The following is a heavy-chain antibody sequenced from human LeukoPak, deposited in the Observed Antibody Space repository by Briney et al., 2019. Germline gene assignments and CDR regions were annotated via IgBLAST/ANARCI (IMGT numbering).Heavy chain of an antibody. D-gene: IGHD3-9*01. V-gene: IGHV1-2*02. CDR1: GYIFTDYY. CDR2: INPNSGAT. CDR3: ASPAGSNYDVLTGPGYCDY. Sequence: ASVKVSCKASGYIFTDYYMHWVRQAPGQGLEWLGWINPNSGATNYAQKFQGRVTVTRDTSITTVYMELRSLISDDTAVYYCASPAGSNYDVLTGPGYCDYWGQGTLVTVSS. J-gene: IGHJ4*02.